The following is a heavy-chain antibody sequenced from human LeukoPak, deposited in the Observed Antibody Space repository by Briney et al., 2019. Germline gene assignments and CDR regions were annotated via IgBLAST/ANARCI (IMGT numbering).Heavy chain of an antibody. CDR1: GGSISSSSYY. CDR2: IYYSGST. J-gene: IGHJ3*02. D-gene: IGHD2-2*02. Sequence: PSETLSLTCTVSGGSISSSSYYWGWIRQPPGKGLEWIGSIYYSGSTYYNPSLKSRVTISVDTSKNQFSLKLSSVTAADTAVYYCARLDCSSTSCYKAKGTFDIWGQGTMVTVSS. CDR3: ARLDCSSTSCYKAKGTFDI. V-gene: IGHV4-39*01.